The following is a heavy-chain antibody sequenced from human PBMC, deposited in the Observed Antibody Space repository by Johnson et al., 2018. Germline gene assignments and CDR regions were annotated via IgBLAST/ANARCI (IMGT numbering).Heavy chain of an antibody. Sequence: QVQLQQWGAGLLKPSETLSLTCAVYGGSFSGYYWSWIRQPPGKGLEWLGEINHSGSTNYNPSLKSRVTISVDTSKNQFPLKLSSVTAADTAVYYCARLYRSGLTSGAFDIWGQGTMVTVSS. CDR1: GGSFSGYY. CDR3: ARLYRSGLTSGAFDI. CDR2: INHSGST. J-gene: IGHJ3*02. D-gene: IGHD6-19*01. V-gene: IGHV4-34*01.